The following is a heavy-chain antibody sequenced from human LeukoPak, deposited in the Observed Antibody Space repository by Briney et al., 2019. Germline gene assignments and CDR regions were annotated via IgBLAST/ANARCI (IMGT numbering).Heavy chain of an antibody. Sequence: PSETLSLTCTVSRGSISGYSWSWIRQSPGGGLEWIGYIYSGDTAYNPSLRSRVTMSVDTSKNQFSLQLRSMTTADTAVYYCARSSGSYPFDYWGQGTLVTVSS. CDR2: IYSGDT. J-gene: IGHJ4*02. V-gene: IGHV4-59*01. CDR3: ARSSGSYPFDY. D-gene: IGHD1-26*01. CDR1: RGSISGYS.